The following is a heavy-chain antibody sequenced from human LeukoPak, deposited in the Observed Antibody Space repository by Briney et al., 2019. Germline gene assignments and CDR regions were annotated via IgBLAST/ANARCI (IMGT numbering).Heavy chain of an antibody. J-gene: IGHJ4*02. D-gene: IGHD2-8*02. V-gene: IGHV4-39*07. CDR1: GGSTSTNTYY. CDR3: AREYRGTGEGGLFDY. Sequence: SETLSLTCTVSGGSTSTNTYYWGWIRQPPGKGLEWIGSMSYGGTTYYNPSLKSRVTISVDTSKNQFSLKLSSVTAADTAMYYCAREYRGTGEGGLFDYWGQGTLVTVSS. CDR2: MSYGGTT.